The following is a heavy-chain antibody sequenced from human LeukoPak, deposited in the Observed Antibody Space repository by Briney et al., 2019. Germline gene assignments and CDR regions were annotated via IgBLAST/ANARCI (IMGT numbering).Heavy chain of an antibody. Sequence: GGSLRLSCAASGFTFSSYAMHWVRQAPGKGLEWVAVISYDGSNKYYADSVKGRFTISRDNSKNTLYLQMNSLRAEDTAVYYCARVIKAVAGPFDYWGQGTLVTVSS. CDR3: ARVIKAVAGPFDY. D-gene: IGHD6-19*01. CDR1: GFTFSSYA. J-gene: IGHJ4*02. CDR2: ISYDGSNK. V-gene: IGHV3-30-3*01.